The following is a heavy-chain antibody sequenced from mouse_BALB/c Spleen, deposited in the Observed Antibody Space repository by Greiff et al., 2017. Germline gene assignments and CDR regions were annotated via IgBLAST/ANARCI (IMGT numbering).Heavy chain of an antibody. V-gene: IGHV1-14*01. CDR1: GYTFTSYV. Sequence: VQLQQSGPELVKPGASVKMSCKASGYTFTSYVMHWVKQKPGQGLEWIGYINPYNDGTKYNEKFKGKATLTSDKSSSTAYMELSSLTSEDSAVYYCARGYDYDAMDYWGQGTSVTVSS. D-gene: IGHD1-1*02. CDR2: INPYNDGT. CDR3: ARGYDYDAMDY. J-gene: IGHJ4*01.